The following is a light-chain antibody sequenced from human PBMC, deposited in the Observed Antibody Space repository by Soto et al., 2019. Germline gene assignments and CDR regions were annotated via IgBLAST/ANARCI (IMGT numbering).Light chain of an antibody. CDR1: SSDVGSYAL. CDR3: SSYTDTGHVV. J-gene: IGLJ2*01. Sequence: QSVLTQPASVSGSPGQSITISCTGTSSDVGSYALVSWYQHHPGKAPKLIICEDTNRPSGVSDRFSGSKSGNTASLTISGLQTEDEADYYCSSYTDTGHVVFGRGTKLTVL. V-gene: IGLV2-14*02. CDR2: EDT.